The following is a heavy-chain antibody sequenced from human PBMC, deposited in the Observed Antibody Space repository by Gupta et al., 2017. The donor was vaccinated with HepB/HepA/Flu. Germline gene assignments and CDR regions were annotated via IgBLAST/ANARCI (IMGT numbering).Heavy chain of an antibody. J-gene: IGHJ3*02. V-gene: IGHV3-53*04. CDR2: IYSSGDT. CDR3: TRDGITNTRGVFDI. CDR1: GFSVRANY. Sequence: EAQAVESGGGLVQPGGSLRLSCAGYGFSVRANYMAWVRQAPGKGLEWVSVIYSSGDTDYADSVKGRFTISRHSSKNILYLQMDSLRTEDTAVYFCTRDGITNTRGVFDIWGQGTKVTVSS. D-gene: IGHD1-20*01.